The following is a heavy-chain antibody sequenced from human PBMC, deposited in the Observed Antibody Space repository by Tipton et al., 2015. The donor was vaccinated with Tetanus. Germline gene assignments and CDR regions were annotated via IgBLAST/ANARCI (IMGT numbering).Heavy chain of an antibody. Sequence: SLRLSCAASGFTFRSYTMNWVRQAPGKGLEWVASISSTSSYIYYADSVKGRFTISRDNAKNSVYLQMSSLRADDTAVYYCASGSTLDYWGQGALVSVSS. CDR1: GFTFRSYT. J-gene: IGHJ4*02. V-gene: IGHV3-21*01. CDR2: ISSTSSYI. D-gene: IGHD6-25*01. CDR3: ASGSTLDY.